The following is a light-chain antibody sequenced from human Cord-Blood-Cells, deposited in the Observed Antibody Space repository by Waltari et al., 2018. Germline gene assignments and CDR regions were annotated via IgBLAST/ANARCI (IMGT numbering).Light chain of an antibody. CDR1: RLRSYY. CDR3: NSRDSSGNHLV. J-gene: IGLJ2*01. V-gene: IGLV3-19*01. Sequence: SSELTQDPAVSVALGQTVRITCQGDRLRSYYASWYQQKPGQAPVLVIYGKNNRPSGIPHRFAGSSSENTASLTITGAQAEDEADYYCNSRDSSGNHLVFGGGTKLTVL. CDR2: GKN.